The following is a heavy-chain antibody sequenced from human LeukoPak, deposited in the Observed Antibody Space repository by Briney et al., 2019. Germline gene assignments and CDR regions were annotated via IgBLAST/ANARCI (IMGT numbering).Heavy chain of an antibody. Sequence: ASVTVSCTASGYTFTSYDINWVRQATGQGLEWMGWMNPNSGNTGYAQKFQGRVTMTRNTSISTAYMELSSLRSEDTAVYYCARRPRLVVVAATRFDPWGQGTLVTVSS. J-gene: IGHJ5*02. D-gene: IGHD2-15*01. CDR2: MNPNSGNT. V-gene: IGHV1-8*01. CDR3: ARRPRLVVVAATRFDP. CDR1: GYTFTSYD.